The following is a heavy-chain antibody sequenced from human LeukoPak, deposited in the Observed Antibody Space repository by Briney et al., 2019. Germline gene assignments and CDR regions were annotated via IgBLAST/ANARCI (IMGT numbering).Heavy chain of an antibody. J-gene: IGHJ3*02. Sequence: SETLSLTCTVSGGSISSGGYYWSWIRQHPGKGLEWIGYIYYSGSTYYNPSLKSRVTISVDTSKNQFSLKLSSVTAADTAVYCCAKGSITMVRGVAFDIWGQGTMVTVSS. D-gene: IGHD3-10*01. CDR3: AKGSITMVRGVAFDI. CDR1: GGSISSGGYY. V-gene: IGHV4-31*03. CDR2: IYYSGST.